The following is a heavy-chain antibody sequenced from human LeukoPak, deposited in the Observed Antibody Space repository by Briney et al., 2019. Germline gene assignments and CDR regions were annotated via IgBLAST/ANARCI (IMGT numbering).Heavy chain of an antibody. CDR2: IIPIFGTA. J-gene: IGHJ6*03. V-gene: IGHV1-69*13. CDR1: GGTFSSYA. CDR3: ARDRRVAARGYYYCMDV. D-gene: IGHD6-13*01. Sequence: GASVKVSCKASGGTFSSYAISWVRQAPGQGLEWMGGIIPIFGTANYAQKFQGRVTITADESTSTAYMELSSLRSEDTAVFYCARDRRVAARGYYYCMDVWGKGTTVTVSS.